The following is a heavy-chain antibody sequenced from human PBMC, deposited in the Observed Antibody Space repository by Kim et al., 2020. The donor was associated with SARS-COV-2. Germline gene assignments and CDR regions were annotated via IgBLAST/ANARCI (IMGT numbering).Heavy chain of an antibody. CDR3: ARPDPGIAVAGTI. CDR2: IDPSDSYT. Sequence: GESLKISCKGSGYSFTSYWISWVRQMPGKGLEWMGRIDPSDSYTNYSPSFQGHVTISADKSISTAYLRWSSLKASDTAMYYCARPDPGIAVAGTIWGQGTLVTVSS. D-gene: IGHD6-19*01. V-gene: IGHV5-10-1*01. CDR1: GYSFTSYW. J-gene: IGHJ4*02.